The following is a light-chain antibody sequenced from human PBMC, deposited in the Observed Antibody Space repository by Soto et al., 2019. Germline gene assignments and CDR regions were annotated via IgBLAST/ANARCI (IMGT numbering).Light chain of an antibody. V-gene: IGKV3-11*01. J-gene: IGKJ1*01. Sequence: EIVLTQSPATLSLSPGERGTLSCRASQSVSTYLAWYQQKPGQAPWLLIYDASKRATGIPARFSGSGSGTDFTLTITSLEPEDFGVYYCQQRSNWPPTWTFGQGTKVEI. CDR3: QQRSNWPPTWT. CDR1: QSVSTY. CDR2: DAS.